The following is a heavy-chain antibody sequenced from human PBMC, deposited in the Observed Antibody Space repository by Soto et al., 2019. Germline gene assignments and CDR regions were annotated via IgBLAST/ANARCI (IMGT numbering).Heavy chain of an antibody. CDR1: GFTFCTHT. Sequence: EVQLVESGGSLVQPGGSLRLSCAASGFTFCTHTMNWVRQAPGKGLEWLSYISSGSRTIYYADSVMGRLTISRDNAQNSLYLQMHSLRDEDTAVYYCATGSGNGSGYWGQGTLVTVSS. D-gene: IGHD3-10*01. CDR3: ATGSGNGSGY. J-gene: IGHJ4*02. CDR2: ISSGSRTI. V-gene: IGHV3-48*02.